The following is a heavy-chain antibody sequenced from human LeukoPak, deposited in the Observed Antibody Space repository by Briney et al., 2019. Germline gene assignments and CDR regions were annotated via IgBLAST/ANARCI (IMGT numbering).Heavy chain of an antibody. Sequence: SETLSLTCTVSGGSISSGGYYWSWIRQPPGKGLEWIGYIYHSGSTNYNPSLKSRVTISVDNSKNQFSLKLSSVTAADTAVYYCARLWTGYSDSSGYYYLDYWGQGTLVTVSS. V-gene: IGHV4-30-2*01. D-gene: IGHD3-22*01. CDR1: GGSISSGGYY. CDR2: IYHSGST. CDR3: ARLWTGYSDSSGYYYLDY. J-gene: IGHJ4*02.